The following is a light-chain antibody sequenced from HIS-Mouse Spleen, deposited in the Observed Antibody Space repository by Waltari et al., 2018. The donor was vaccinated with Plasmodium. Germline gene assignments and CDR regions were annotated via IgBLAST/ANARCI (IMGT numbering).Light chain of an antibody. Sequence: SYELTQPPSVSVSPGQTARITCSGDALPKKYAYWYQQKSGQAPVLVIYEDSKRPSGIRERFSGSSSGTMATLTISGAQVEDEAEYYCYSTDSSGNHRVFGGGTKLTVL. CDR1: ALPKKY. J-gene: IGLJ3*02. V-gene: IGLV3-10*01. CDR3: YSTDSSGNHRV. CDR2: EDS.